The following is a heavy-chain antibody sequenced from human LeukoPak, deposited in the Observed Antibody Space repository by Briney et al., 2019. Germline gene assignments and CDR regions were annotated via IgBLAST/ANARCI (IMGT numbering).Heavy chain of an antibody. Sequence: SETLSLTCTVSGGSISSGSFYWSWIRQPAGKGLEWIGRIYTSGSTNYNPSLKSRVTISVDTSKNQSSLSLSSVTAADTALYFCARDATTEPGTVCMDVWGKGTTVTISS. CDR2: IYTSGST. J-gene: IGHJ6*03. CDR3: ARDATTEPGTVCMDV. CDR1: GGSISSGSFY. V-gene: IGHV4-61*02. D-gene: IGHD6-13*01.